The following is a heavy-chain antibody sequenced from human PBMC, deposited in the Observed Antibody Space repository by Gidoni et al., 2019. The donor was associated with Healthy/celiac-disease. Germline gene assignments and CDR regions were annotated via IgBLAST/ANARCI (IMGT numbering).Heavy chain of an antibody. Sequence: EVQLVESGGGLVQPGRSLRLSCTASGFTFGAYAMSWFRQAPGKGLEWVGFIRSKAYGGTTEYAASVKGRFTISRDDSKSIAYLQMNSLKTEDTAVYYCTRAKMATIEQLDYWGQGTLVTASS. V-gene: IGHV3-49*03. CDR2: IRSKAYGGTT. CDR1: GFTFGAYA. J-gene: IGHJ4*02. D-gene: IGHD5-12*01. CDR3: TRAKMATIEQLDY.